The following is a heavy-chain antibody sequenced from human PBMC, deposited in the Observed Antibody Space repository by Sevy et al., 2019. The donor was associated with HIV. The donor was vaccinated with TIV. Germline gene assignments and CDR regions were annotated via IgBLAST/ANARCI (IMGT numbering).Heavy chain of an antibody. V-gene: IGHV4-39*01. CDR3: ARLVRSMDV. CDR2: ISYSGTP. CDR1: GGSIISTSYY. D-gene: IGHD2-21*01. Sequence: LLQASETLSLTCTVSGGSIISTSYYWGWIRQPPGKGLEWIGTISYSGTPYYNPSLKSRVIISVDTSKNQFSLNLSSVTAADTAVYYCARLVRSMDVWGQGTTVTVSS. J-gene: IGHJ6*02.